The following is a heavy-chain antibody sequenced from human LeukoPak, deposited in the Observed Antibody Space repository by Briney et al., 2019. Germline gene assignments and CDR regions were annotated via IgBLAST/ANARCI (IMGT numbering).Heavy chain of an antibody. CDR1: GYTFTSNG. CDR3: ARDPTANTIFGLRGYGMDV. D-gene: IGHD3-3*01. CDR2: ISGHNGNT. V-gene: IGHV1-18*01. Sequence: GASVKVPCKASGYTFTSNGISWVRQAPGQGLEWMGWISGHNGNTNYAQKFQGRVTMATDTSTSTAYMELRSLGSDDTAVYYCARDPTANTIFGLRGYGMDVWGQGTTVSVSS. J-gene: IGHJ6*02.